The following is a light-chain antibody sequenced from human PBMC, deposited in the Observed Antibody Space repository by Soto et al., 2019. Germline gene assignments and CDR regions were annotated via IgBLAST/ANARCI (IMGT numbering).Light chain of an antibody. Sequence: DIQMTQSPSSLSASVGDRVTITCQASQDITNDLNWYQQKPGKAPKVLIYEASNLKTGVPSRFSGSGSWKDFTFTISSLQPEDIATYFCKQYDNVPLTFGGGTKVESK. CDR2: EAS. V-gene: IGKV1-33*01. CDR3: KQYDNVPLT. CDR1: QDITND. J-gene: IGKJ4*01.